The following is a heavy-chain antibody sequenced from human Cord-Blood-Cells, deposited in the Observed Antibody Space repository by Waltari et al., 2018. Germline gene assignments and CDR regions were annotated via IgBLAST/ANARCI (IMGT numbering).Heavy chain of an antibody. D-gene: IGHD5-18*01. J-gene: IGHJ4*02. V-gene: IGHV4-34*01. CDR1: GGHFSGYY. Sequence: QVQLQQWGAGLLKPSETLSLTCPVYGGHFSGYYWSWIRQPPGKGLEWIGEINHSGSTNYNPSLKSRVTISVDTSKNQFSLKLSSVTAADTAVYYCARGQLWAAPDYWGQGTLVTVSS. CDR2: INHSGST. CDR3: ARGQLWAAPDY.